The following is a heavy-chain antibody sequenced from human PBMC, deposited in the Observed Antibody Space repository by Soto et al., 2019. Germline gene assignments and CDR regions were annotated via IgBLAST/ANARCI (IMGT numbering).Heavy chain of an antibody. V-gene: IGHV6-1*01. CDR2: TYYKSKWYY. J-gene: IGHJ6*03. CDR1: GDSVSSNSAG. CDR3: ARGLWGDVSGHYYMDV. D-gene: IGHD1-26*01. Sequence: PSQTLSLTCDISGDSVSSNSAGWNWIRQTPSRGLEWLGRTYYKSKWYYTYAASVKSRITVSPDTSKNQFSLQLTSVTPEDTAVYYCARGLWGDVSGHYYMDVWEKGTTDTVSS.